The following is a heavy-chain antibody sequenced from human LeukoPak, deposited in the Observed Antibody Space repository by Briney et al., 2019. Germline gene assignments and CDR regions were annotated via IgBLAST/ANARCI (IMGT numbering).Heavy chain of an antibody. Sequence: GGSLRLSCAASGFTFSSYAMSWVRQAPGKGLEGVSAISGSGGATYYADSVKGRFTISRDNSKNTLYLQMNSLRAEDTAVYYCAKDGYCSSTSCYPAPYWGQGTLVTVSS. CDR2: ISGSGGAT. D-gene: IGHD2-2*01. V-gene: IGHV3-23*01. CDR1: GFTFSSYA. J-gene: IGHJ4*02. CDR3: AKDGYCSSTSCYPAPY.